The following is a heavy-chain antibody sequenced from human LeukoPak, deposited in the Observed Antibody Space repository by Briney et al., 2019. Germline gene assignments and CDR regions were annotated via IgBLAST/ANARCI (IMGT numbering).Heavy chain of an antibody. CDR3: AKVLDSAMVTGAFDV. CDR1: GFTFSGYG. D-gene: IGHD5-18*01. J-gene: IGHJ4*02. V-gene: IGHV3-30*02. CDR2: IRYDGSDK. Sequence: GGSLRLSCAASGFTFSGYGMHWVRQAPGKGLEWVSFIRYDGSDKYYADSVKGRFTISRDNSKRMLYLQMNSLGAEDAAIYYCAKVLDSAMVTGAFDVWGQGTLVTVSS.